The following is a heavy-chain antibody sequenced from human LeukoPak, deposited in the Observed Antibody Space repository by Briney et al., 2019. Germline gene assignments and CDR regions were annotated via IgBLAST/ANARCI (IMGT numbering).Heavy chain of an antibody. CDR1: GGSISSSNR. V-gene: IGHV4-4*02. Sequence: PSETLSLTCAVSGGSISSSNRWSWVRQPPGKGLEWIGEIYHSGSTNYNPSLKSRVTISVDKSKNQFSLKLSSVTAADTAVYYCARVVATAAGISGYYYYYMDVWGKGTTVTVSS. J-gene: IGHJ6*03. CDR2: IYHSGST. D-gene: IGHD6-13*01. CDR3: ARVVATAAGISGYYYYYMDV.